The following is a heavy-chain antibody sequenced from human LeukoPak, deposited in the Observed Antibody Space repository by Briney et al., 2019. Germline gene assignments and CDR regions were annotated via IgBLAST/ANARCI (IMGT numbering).Heavy chain of an antibody. J-gene: IGHJ4*02. CDR2: IKQDGREK. V-gene: IGHV3-7*01. CDR3: ARPNRNSGFPFDY. Sequence: GGSLRPACTAAAPTLSSKWTSWASQAPGKGLEWEANIKQDGREKYNVASGKGRFTISRDTAKDPLYLQIDSLRATATVVFSWARPNRNSGFPFDYWGQETLVTVSS. CDR1: APTLSSKW. D-gene: IGHD2/OR15-2a*01.